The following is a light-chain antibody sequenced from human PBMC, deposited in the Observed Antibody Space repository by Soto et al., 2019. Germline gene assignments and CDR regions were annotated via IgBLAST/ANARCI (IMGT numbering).Light chain of an antibody. J-gene: IGKJ1*01. CDR3: QQYGSSGT. V-gene: IGKV3-20*01. CDR2: GAS. Sequence: EWTQCRRTRFLSARERATHSCRASKSVSSSYLAWYQQKPGQAPRLLIYGASSRATGIPDRFSGSGSGTDFTLTISRLEPEEFAVYYCQQYGSSGTFGQGTKVDIK. CDR1: KSVSSSY.